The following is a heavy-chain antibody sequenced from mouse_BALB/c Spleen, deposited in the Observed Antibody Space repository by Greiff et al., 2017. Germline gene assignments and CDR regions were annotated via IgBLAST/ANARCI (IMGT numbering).Heavy chain of an antibody. D-gene: IGHD1-1*01. Sequence: EVKLQESGPGLVKPSQSLSLTCSVTGYSITSGYYWNWIRQFPGSKLEWMGYISYDGSNNYNPSLKNRISITRDTSKNQFFLKLNSVTTEDTATYYCARERDYGSSWFAYWGQGTLVTVSA. CDR1: GYSITSGYY. CDR2: ISYDGSN. J-gene: IGHJ3*01. CDR3: ARERDYGSSWFAY. V-gene: IGHV3-6*02.